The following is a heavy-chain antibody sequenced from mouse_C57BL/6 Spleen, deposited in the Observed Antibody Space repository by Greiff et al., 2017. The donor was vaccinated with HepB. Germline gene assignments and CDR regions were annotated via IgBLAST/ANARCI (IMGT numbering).Heavy chain of an antibody. J-gene: IGHJ1*03. D-gene: IGHD4-1*01. Sequence: EVKLVESVAELVRPGASVKLSCTASGFNIKNTYMHWVKQRPEQGLEWIGRIDPANGNTKYAPKFQGKATITADTSSNTAYLQLSSLTSEDTAIYYCARLELGRKGYFDVWGTGTTVTVSS. V-gene: IGHV14-3*01. CDR1: GFNIKNTY. CDR3: ARLELGRKGYFDV. CDR2: IDPANGNT.